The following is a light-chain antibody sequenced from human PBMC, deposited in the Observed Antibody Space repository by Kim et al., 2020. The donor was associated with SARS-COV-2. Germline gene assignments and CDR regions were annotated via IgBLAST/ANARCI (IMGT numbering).Light chain of an antibody. Sequence: VALGQTVRITSKGDSLRSYYATWYQQKPRQAPILVIYGKNNRPSGIPDRFSGSSSGNTASLNITGTQAGDEADYYCNSRDSNDNVVFGGGTQLTVL. CDR3: NSRDSNDNVV. CDR2: GKN. V-gene: IGLV3-19*01. CDR1: SLRSYY. J-gene: IGLJ2*01.